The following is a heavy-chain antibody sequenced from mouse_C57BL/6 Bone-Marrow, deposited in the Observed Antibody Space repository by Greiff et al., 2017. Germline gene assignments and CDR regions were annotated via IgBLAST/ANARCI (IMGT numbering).Heavy chain of an antibody. Sequence: VQLQQSGAELVRPGASVKLSCTASGFNIKDDYMHWVKQRPEQGLEWIGWFDPENGDTEYASKFQGKATITADTSSNTAYLQLSSLTSEDTAVYYCTTYYFDYWGQGTTLTVSS. J-gene: IGHJ2*01. CDR2: FDPENGDT. V-gene: IGHV14-4*01. CDR1: GFNIKDDY. CDR3: TTYYFDY.